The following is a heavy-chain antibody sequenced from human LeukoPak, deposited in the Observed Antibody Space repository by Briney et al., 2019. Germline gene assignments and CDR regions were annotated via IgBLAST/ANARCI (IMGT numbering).Heavy chain of an antibody. J-gene: IGHJ3*02. V-gene: IGHV4-4*07. CDR2: IYTSGST. CDR3: ARSGYYDILTGYYTPPTDAFDI. Sequence: SETLSLTCTVSGGSISSYYWSWIRQPAGKGLEWIGRIYTSGSTNYNPSLKSRVTMSVDTSKNQFSLKLSSVTAADTAVYYCARSGYYDILTGYYTPPTDAFDIWGQGTMVTVSS. D-gene: IGHD3-9*01. CDR1: GGSISSYY.